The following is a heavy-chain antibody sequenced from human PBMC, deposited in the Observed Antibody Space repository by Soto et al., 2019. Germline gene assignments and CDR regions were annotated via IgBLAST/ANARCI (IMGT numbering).Heavy chain of an antibody. Sequence: GGSLRLSCAASGFTVSSNYMSWVRQAPGKGLEWVSVIYSGGSTYYADSVKGRFTISRDNSKNTLYLQMNSLRAEDTAVYYCARDPPYSKTLYYFDYWGQGTLVTVSS. J-gene: IGHJ4*02. CDR2: IYSGGST. CDR1: GFTVSSNY. CDR3: ARDPPYSKTLYYFDY. D-gene: IGHD4-4*01. V-gene: IGHV3-66*01.